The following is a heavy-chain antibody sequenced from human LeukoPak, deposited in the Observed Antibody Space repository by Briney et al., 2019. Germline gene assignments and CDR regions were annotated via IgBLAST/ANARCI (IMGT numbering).Heavy chain of an antibody. CDR2: ISGSGGST. CDR1: GFTFSSYA. CDR3: AKDQYYYDSSADWYFDC. Sequence: GGSLRLSCAASGFTFSSYAMSWVRQAPGKGLEWVSAISGSGGSTYYADSVKGRFTISRDNSKNTLYLQMNSLRAEDTAVYYCAKDQYYYDSSADWYFDCWGQGTLVTVSS. D-gene: IGHD3-22*01. J-gene: IGHJ4*02. V-gene: IGHV3-23*01.